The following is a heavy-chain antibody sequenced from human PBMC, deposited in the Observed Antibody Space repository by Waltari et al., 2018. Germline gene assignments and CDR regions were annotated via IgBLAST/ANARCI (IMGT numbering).Heavy chain of an antibody. J-gene: IGHJ4*02. Sequence: VMLQPRGAALLKPSQTLSLTCAVYGGSFSGYSWSWIRQPPGKGLEWIGEINHSGSTNYNPSLKSRVTISVDTSKNQFSLKLSSVTAADTAVYYCARSASAAAGYWGQGTLVTVSS. CDR2: INHSGST. CDR1: GGSFSGYS. CDR3: ARSASAAAGY. D-gene: IGHD6-13*01. V-gene: IGHV4-34*01.